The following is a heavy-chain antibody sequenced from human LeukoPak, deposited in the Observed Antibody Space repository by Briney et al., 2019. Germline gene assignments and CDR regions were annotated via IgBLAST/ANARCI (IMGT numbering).Heavy chain of an antibody. CDR2: IYSGGST. V-gene: IGHV3-53*01. Sequence: GGSLRLSCAASGFSVSGDYMSWVRQAPGKGLEWISVIYSGGSTYYADSVKGRFTISRDNSKNTLYLQMNSLRAEDTAVYYCARGPSFGVIGTWGQGTLVTVSS. CDR3: ARGPSFGVIGT. J-gene: IGHJ4*02. D-gene: IGHD3-3*01. CDR1: GFSVSGDY.